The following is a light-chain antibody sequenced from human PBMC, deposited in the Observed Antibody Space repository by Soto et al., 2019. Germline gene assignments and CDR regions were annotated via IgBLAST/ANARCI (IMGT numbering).Light chain of an antibody. V-gene: IGLV2-14*01. J-gene: IGLJ2*01. Sequence: QSVLTQTASVSGSPGQSITISCTGTSSDVGGYNYVSWYQQHPGKAPKLIIYDVSNRPSGISNRFSGSKSGNTASLTISGLLAEDEADYYCSSYISSSIPVVFGGGTKVTVL. CDR1: SSDVGGYNY. CDR3: SSYISSSIPVV. CDR2: DVS.